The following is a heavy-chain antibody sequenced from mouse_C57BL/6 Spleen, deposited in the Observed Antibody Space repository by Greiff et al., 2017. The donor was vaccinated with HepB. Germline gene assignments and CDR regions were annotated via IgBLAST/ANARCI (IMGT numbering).Heavy chain of an antibody. CDR1: GFNIKDYY. D-gene: IGHD2-3*01. Sequence: VQLKQSGAELVRPGASVKLSCTASGFNIKDYYMHWVKQRPEQGLEWIGRIDPEDGDTEYAPKFQGKATMTADTSSNTAYLQLSSLTSEDTAVYYCTSIYDGYYGVAYWGQGTLVTVSA. J-gene: IGHJ3*01. CDR3: TSIYDGYYGVAY. V-gene: IGHV14-1*01. CDR2: IDPEDGDT.